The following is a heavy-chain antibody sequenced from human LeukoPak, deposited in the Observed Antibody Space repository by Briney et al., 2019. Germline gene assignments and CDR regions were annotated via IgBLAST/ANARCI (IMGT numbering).Heavy chain of an antibody. Sequence: GGSLRLSCAASEFTFSSLAMIWVRQAPGKGLEWVSSITSSSSDIFYADSVKGRFTISRDNAQRSLYLQMNSLRAEDTAVYYCARREKLEGTYYYYYYMDVWGKGTTVTVSS. CDR2: ITSSSSDI. CDR3: ARREKLEGTYYYYYYMDV. CDR1: EFTFSSLA. J-gene: IGHJ6*03. V-gene: IGHV3-21*01. D-gene: IGHD1-7*01.